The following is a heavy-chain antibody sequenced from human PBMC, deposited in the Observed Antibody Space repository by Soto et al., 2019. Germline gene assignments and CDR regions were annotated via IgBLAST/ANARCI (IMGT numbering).Heavy chain of an antibody. CDR1: GFTFSSYW. CDR3: ARDRQGIGYYYYGMDV. D-gene: IGHD2-21*01. CDR2: IKQDGSEK. Sequence: EVQLVESGGGLVQPGGSLRLSCAASGFTFSSYWMSWVRQAPGKGLEWVANIKQDGSEKYYVDSVKGRFTISRDNAKNSLYLQMNSLRAEDTAVYYCARDRQGIGYYYYGMDVWGQGTTVTVSS. V-gene: IGHV3-7*01. J-gene: IGHJ6*02.